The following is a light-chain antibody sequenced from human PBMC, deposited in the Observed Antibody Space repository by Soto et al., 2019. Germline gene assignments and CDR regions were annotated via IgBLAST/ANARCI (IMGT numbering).Light chain of an antibody. CDR2: GAS. J-gene: IGKJ1*01. V-gene: IGKV3-20*01. CDR1: QSVSSNY. CDR3: QQYGSSPLT. Sequence: EIVLTQSPGTLSLSPGERATLSCRASQSVSSNYLAWYQQKPGQAPRPLIYGASSRATGIPDRFSGSGAGTDFTLTISRLESEDFAVYYCQQYGSSPLTCGQGTKVEIK.